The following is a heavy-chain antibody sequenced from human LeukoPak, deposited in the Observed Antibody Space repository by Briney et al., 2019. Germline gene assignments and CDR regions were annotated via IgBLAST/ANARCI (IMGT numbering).Heavy chain of an antibody. CDR2: IYSGGST. V-gene: IGHV3-66*01. CDR1: GFTVSSNY. Sequence: GGSLRLSCAASGFTVSSNYMSWVRQAPGKGLEWVSVIYSGGSTYYADSVKGRFTISRDNSKNTVYLQMNRLRAEDTAVYCCARDGNYDILTGYSEGEDYWGQGTLVTVSS. CDR3: ARDGNYDILTGYSEGEDY. J-gene: IGHJ4*02. D-gene: IGHD3-9*01.